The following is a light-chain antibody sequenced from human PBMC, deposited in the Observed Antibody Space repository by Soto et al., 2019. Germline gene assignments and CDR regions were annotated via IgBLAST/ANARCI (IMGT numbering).Light chain of an antibody. CDR3: VTCDNTQTAVV. CDR1: SSNVGINY. Sequence: QSVLTQPPSVSAAPRQKVTISCSGSSSNVGINYVAWYQHLPGAAPKLLIYDTNKRPSGIPDRFFGTKSGTSATLGITGLQTGDEADYYCVTCDNTQTAVVFGGGTKLTVL. V-gene: IGLV1-51*01. CDR2: DTN. J-gene: IGLJ2*01.